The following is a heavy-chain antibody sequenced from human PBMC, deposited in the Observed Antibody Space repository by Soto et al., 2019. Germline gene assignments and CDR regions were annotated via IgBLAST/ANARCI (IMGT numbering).Heavy chain of an antibody. D-gene: IGHD1-26*01. V-gene: IGHV1-69*01. CDR2: IIPIFGTA. CDR3: AREGGSHSGGIDY. J-gene: IGHJ4*02. Sequence: QVQLVQSGAEVKKPGSSVKVSCKASGGTFSSYSLNCVRHATGQGLEWMGEIIPIFGTANYAQKFQVRVTITADESTRTAYMELSSLRAEDTAVHYWAREGGSHSGGIDYWGQGTLVTVSS. CDR1: GGTFSSYS.